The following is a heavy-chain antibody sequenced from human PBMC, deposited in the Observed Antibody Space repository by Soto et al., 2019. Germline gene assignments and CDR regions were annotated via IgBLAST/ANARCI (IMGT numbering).Heavy chain of an antibody. D-gene: IGHD6-13*01. J-gene: IGHJ6*02. V-gene: IGHV4-59*01. CDR3: ARDGIAAADV. CDR2: IYYSGST. CDR1: GGSISSYY. Sequence: SETLSLTCTVSGGSISSYYWSWIRQPPGKGLEWIGYIYYSGSTNYNPSLKSRVTISVDTSKNQFSLKLSSVTAADTAVYYCARDGIAAADVWGQGTTVTVSS.